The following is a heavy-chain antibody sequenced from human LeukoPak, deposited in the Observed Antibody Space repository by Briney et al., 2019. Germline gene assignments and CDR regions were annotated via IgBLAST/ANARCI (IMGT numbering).Heavy chain of an antibody. V-gene: IGHV1-24*01. CDR1: GYTLTELS. J-gene: IGHJ3*02. D-gene: IGHD2-2*01. CDR3: ATGLPAAKDADAFDI. Sequence: ASVKASCKVSGYTLTELSMHWVRQAPGKGLEWMGGFDPEDGETIYAQKFQGRVTMTEDTSTDTAYMELSSLRSEDTAVYYCATGLPAAKDADAFDIWGQGTMVTVSS. CDR2: FDPEDGET.